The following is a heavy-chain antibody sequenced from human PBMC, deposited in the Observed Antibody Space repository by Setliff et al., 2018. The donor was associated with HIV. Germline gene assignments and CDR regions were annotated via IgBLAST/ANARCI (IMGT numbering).Heavy chain of an antibody. CDR2: IFPADSDT. CDR1: GYSFGDYW. CDR3: ARHRVDTSMLVVKDPGAFDL. J-gene: IGHJ3*01. D-gene: IGHD3-22*01. V-gene: IGHV5-51*01. Sequence: GESLKISCRGFGYSFGDYWIGWVRQKPGKGLEWMGIIFPADSDTRVNPSFQGQVTISADKSTYAAFLQWASLKASDTGIYYCARHRVDTSMLVVKDPGAFDLWGQGTLVNVSA.